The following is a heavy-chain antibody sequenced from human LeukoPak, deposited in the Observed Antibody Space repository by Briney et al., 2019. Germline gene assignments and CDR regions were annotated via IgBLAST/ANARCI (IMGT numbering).Heavy chain of an antibody. Sequence: PSETLSLTCTVSGGSISSNSYYWAWIRQPPGKGLEWIGSINYRGTTYYNPSLRSRVTIFIDTSKNHFSLRLTSVTATDTAVYFCASQPTTEIGIDYWGQGTLVTVSS. CDR1: GGSISSNSYY. V-gene: IGHV4-39*02. J-gene: IGHJ4*02. CDR3: ASQPTTEIGIDY. CDR2: INYRGTT. D-gene: IGHD4-11*01.